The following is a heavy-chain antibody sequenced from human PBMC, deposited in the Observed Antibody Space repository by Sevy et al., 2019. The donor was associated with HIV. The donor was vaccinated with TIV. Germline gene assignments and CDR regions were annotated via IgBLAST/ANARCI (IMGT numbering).Heavy chain of an antibody. CDR1: GFTFSSYW. V-gene: IGHV3-74*01. D-gene: IGHD4-17*01. CDR3: ARVMTTVTNYYYYGMDV. J-gene: IGHJ6*02. Sequence: GGSLRLSCAASGFTFSSYWMHWVRQAPGKGLVWVSRINSDGSGTSYADSVKGRFTISRDNAKNTLYLQMNSLRAEDTAVYYCARVMTTVTNYYYYGMDVWGQGTTVTVSS. CDR2: INSDGSGT.